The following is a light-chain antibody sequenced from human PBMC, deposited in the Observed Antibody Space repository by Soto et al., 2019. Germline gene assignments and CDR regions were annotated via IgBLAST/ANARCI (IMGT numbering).Light chain of an antibody. CDR3: QQYSSIPIT. V-gene: IGKV4-1*01. Sequence: DIVMTQSPDSLAVSLCERATINCKSSHIVLYSSNNKNCLAWFQKKPGQPPKLLIFWASTREFGVPDRFSGSGSGTDFTLTISSLQPEDVAVYYCQQYSSIPITFGQGTRLEIK. CDR1: HIVLYSSNNKNC. J-gene: IGKJ5*01. CDR2: WAS.